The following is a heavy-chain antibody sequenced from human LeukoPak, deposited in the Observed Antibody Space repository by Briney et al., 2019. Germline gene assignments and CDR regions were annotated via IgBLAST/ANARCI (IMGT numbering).Heavy chain of an antibody. D-gene: IGHD6-19*01. V-gene: IGHV3-74*01. CDR1: GFTFSSYW. J-gene: IGHJ4*02. Sequence: PGGSLRLSCAASGFTFSSYWMHWARQAPGKGLVWVSRINSDGSSTSYADSVKGRFTISRDNSKNTLFLQMNSLRGEDTAMYYCARVQGGGYRTADYWGQGTLVTVSS. CDR2: INSDGSST. CDR3: ARVQGGGYRTADY.